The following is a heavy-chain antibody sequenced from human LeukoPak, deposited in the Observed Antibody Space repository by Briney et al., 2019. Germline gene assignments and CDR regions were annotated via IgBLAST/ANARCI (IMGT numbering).Heavy chain of an antibody. D-gene: IGHD3-3*01. CDR2: INHSGST. CDR3: ARAGGYYDFWSGYPSFDY. Sequence: SETLSLTCAVYGGSFSGYYWSWIRQPPGKGLEWIGDINHSGSTNYNPSLKSRVTISVDTSKNQFSLKLSSVTAADTAVYYCARAGGYYDFWSGYPSFDYWGQGTLVTVSS. V-gene: IGHV4-34*01. CDR1: GGSFSGYY. J-gene: IGHJ4*02.